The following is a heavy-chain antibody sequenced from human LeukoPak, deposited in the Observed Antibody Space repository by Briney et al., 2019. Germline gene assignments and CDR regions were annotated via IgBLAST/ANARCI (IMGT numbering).Heavy chain of an antibody. CDR3: ASRFPVPAARATMNYYYYYGMDV. CDR1: GGTFSSYA. D-gene: IGHD2-2*01. CDR2: IIPIFGTA. J-gene: IGHJ6*02. Sequence: SVKVSCKASGGTFSSYAISWVRQAPGQGLEWMGGIIPIFGTANYAQKFQGRVTITADESTSTAYMELSSLRSEDTAVYYCASRFPVPAARATMNYYYYYGMDVWGQGTTVTVSS. V-gene: IGHV1-69*13.